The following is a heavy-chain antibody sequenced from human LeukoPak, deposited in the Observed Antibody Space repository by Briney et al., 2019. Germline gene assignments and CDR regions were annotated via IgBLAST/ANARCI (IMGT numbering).Heavy chain of an antibody. CDR3: ARGGSLAFDI. V-gene: IGHV3-21*01. J-gene: IGHJ3*02. Sequence: GGSLRLSCAASGFTFTSHSMNWVRQAPGKGLEWVSSISSSSSYIYYADSVKGRFTISRDNAKNSLYLQMNSLRAEDTAVYYCARGGSLAFDIWGQGTMVTVSS. D-gene: IGHD1-26*01. CDR2: ISSSSSYI. CDR1: GFTFTSHS.